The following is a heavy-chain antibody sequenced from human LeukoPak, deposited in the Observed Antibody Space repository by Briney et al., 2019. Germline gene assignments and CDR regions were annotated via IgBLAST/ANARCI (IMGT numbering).Heavy chain of an antibody. Sequence: SVKVSCKASGGTFSSYAISWVRQAPGQGLEWMGRIIPILGIANYAQKLQGRVTMTTDTSTSTAYMELRSLRSDDTAVYYCAREGPAHYYMDVWGKGTTVTVSS. CDR1: GGTFSSYA. CDR2: IIPILGIA. J-gene: IGHJ6*03. V-gene: IGHV1-69*04. CDR3: AREGPAHYYMDV.